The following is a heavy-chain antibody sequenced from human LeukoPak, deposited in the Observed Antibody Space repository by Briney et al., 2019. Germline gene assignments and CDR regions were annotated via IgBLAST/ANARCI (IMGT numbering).Heavy chain of an antibody. J-gene: IGHJ3*02. CDR2: IYSGGST. D-gene: IGHD1-14*01. Sequence: GGSLRLSCAASGFTVSSNYMSWVRQAPGKGLEWVSVIYSGGSTYYADSVKGRFTISRDNSKNTLYLQMNSLRAGDTAVFYCARGWDGIDAFDIWGQGTMVTVSS. CDR1: GFTVSSNY. V-gene: IGHV3-66*01. CDR3: ARGWDGIDAFDI.